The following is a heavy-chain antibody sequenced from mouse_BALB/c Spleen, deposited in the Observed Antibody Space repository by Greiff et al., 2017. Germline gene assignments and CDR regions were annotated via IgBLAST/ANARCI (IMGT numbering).Heavy chain of an antibody. CDR3: ARDRGRGDYYAMDY. V-gene: IGHV2-9*02. CDR2: IWAGGST. J-gene: IGHJ4*01. D-gene: IGHD3-1*01. Sequence: VKLVESGPGLVAPSQSLSITCTVSGFSLTSYGVHWVRQPPGKGLEWLGVIWAGGSTNYNSALMSRLSISKDNSKSQVFLKMNSLQTDDTAMYYCARDRGRGDYYAMDYWGQGTSVTVSS. CDR1: GFSLTSYG.